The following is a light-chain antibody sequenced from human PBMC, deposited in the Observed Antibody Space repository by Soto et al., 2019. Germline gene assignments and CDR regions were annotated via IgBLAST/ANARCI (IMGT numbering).Light chain of an antibody. CDR3: AAWHDSLNGPV. CDR1: SSNIGGNP. CDR2: NNN. V-gene: IGLV1-44*01. J-gene: IGLJ3*02. Sequence: QSVLTQPPSASGTPGQRVTISCSGSSSNIGGNPVNWYQQLPGTDPKLLIYNNNQRPSGVPDRFSGSKSGTSASLAISGLQSEDEADYYCAAWHDSLNGPVFGGGTKVTVL.